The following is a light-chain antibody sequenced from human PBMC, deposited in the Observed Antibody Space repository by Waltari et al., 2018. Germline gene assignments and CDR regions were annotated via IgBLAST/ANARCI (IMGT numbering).Light chain of an antibody. CDR1: QGISSY. Sequence: DIQMTQSPPSLSASVGDRVTITCRASQGISSYLSWDQQKPGKAPNLLIYAASSLQSWVPSRCSGSGSGTDFTLTISRLQPEDVATYYWQQSYSTPRTFGQGTRVEIK. CDR2: AAS. J-gene: IGKJ1*01. CDR3: QQSYSTPRT. V-gene: IGKV1-39*01.